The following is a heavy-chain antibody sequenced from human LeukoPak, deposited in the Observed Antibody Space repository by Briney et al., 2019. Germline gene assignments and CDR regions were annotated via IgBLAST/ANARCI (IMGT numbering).Heavy chain of an antibody. V-gene: IGHV3-23*01. CDR2: ISGSGGST. Sequence: GGSLRLSCAASGFTFSSYAMSWVRQAPGKGLEWVSAISGSGGSTYYADSVKGRFTISRDNSKNTLYLQMKSLRAEDTAVYYCAKDLRYYYDSSGYCPEYFQGCGQRRLVSVSS. J-gene: IGHJ1*01. D-gene: IGHD3-22*01. CDR3: AKDLRYYYDSSGYCPEYFQG. CDR1: GFTFSSYA.